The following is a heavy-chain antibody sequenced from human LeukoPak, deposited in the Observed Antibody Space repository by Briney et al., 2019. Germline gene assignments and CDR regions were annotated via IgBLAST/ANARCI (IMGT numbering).Heavy chain of an antibody. V-gene: IGHV3-20*04. CDR2: INWNGGST. D-gene: IGHD3-22*01. CDR3: ARGSYYYDSSGYPFDY. Sequence: GGSLRLSCAASGLTFDDYGMSWVRQAPGKGLEWVSGINWNGGSTGYADSVKGRFTISRDKAKNSLYLQMNSLRAEDTALYYCARGSYYYDSSGYPFDYWGQGTLVTVSS. J-gene: IGHJ4*02. CDR1: GLTFDDYG.